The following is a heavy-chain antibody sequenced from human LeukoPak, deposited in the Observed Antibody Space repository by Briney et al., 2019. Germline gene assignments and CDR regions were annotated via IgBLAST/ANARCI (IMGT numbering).Heavy chain of an antibody. Sequence: GASVKVSCKASGYTFAAYYMHWVRQAPGQGLEWMGWIDPNSGDTEYAQNFQGRVTMTRDMSITTAYMELSRLRSDDTAVYYCARAGQFVRTTPQDYWGQGTLVTVSS. CDR1: GYTFAAYY. J-gene: IGHJ4*02. CDR2: IDPNSGDT. CDR3: ARAGQFVRTTPQDY. V-gene: IGHV1-2*02. D-gene: IGHD6-6*01.